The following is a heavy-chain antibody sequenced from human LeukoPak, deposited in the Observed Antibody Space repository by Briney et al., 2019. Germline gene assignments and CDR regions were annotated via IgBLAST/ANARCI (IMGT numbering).Heavy chain of an antibody. D-gene: IGHD2-2*01. J-gene: IGHJ4*02. Sequence: GGSLRLSCAASGFTFSGYWMSWVRQAPGKGLEWVANIKHDGSEKYYVDSVKGRFSISRDNAENSLYLQMNTLKAEDTALYYCARSLGLLCSTTSCFGHDCWGQGTLVTVST. V-gene: IGHV3-7*01. CDR1: GFTFSGYW. CDR2: IKHDGSEK. CDR3: ARSLGLLCSTTSCFGHDC.